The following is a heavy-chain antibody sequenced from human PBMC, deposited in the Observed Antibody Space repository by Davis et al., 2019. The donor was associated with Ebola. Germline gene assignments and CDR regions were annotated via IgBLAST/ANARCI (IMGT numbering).Heavy chain of an antibody. J-gene: IGHJ5*02. V-gene: IGHV1-3*01. Sequence: ASVKVSCKASGYSFTNYAIHWVRQAPGQRLEWMGWINAGNGNTKYSQKFQGRVTITRDTSASTAYMKLSSLRSEDTAVYYCARDSGSFIAWFDPWGQGTLVTVSS. D-gene: IGHD1-26*01. CDR2: INAGNGNT. CDR1: GYSFTNYA. CDR3: ARDSGSFIAWFDP.